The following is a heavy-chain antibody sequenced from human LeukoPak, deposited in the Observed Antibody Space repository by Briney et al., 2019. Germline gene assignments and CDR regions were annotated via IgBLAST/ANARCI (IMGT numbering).Heavy chain of an antibody. CDR3: GKANIGSHGYYFDY. D-gene: IGHD1-26*01. J-gene: IGHJ4*02. CDR1: GFTFNNYA. CDR2: ISDNGDST. Sequence: GGSLRLSCAAAGFTFNNYAMGWVRQAPGKGLEWVSSISDNGDSTFYADSVKGRFTISRDNSKNTLYLQMNSLRAEDTAIFYCGKANIGSHGYYFDYWGQGSLVTVSS. V-gene: IGHV3-23*01.